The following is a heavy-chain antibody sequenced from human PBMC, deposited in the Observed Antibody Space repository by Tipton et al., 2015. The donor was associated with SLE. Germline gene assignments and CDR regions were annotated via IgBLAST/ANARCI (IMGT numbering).Heavy chain of an antibody. V-gene: IGHV4-31*03. CDR3: AREGDSSANFYYHGVNV. CDR1: DDSFNSVGYY. CDR2: IYYSGSTH. J-gene: IGHJ6*02. Sequence: GLVKPSETLSLTCTVSDDSFNSVGYYWSWIRQHPGKGLEWIGFIYYSGSTHYYNPSLESRVTISIDTSKNEFSLKLSSVTAADTAVYYCAREGDSSANFYYHGVNVWDQGTTVPVS. D-gene: IGHD2-21*01.